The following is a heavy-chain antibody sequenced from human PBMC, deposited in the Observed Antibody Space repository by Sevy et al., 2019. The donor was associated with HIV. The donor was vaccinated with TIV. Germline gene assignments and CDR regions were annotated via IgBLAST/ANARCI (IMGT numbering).Heavy chain of an antibody. J-gene: IGHJ6*03. V-gene: IGHV3-23*01. CDR3: AKPRESSSYYMDV. CDR1: GFTFSSYA. D-gene: IGHD1-26*01. Sequence: GGSLRLYCAASGFTFSSYAMRWVRQAPGKGLEWVSAISGGSGGTTYYADSVKGRFTISRDNSKNTLYLQMNTLRAEDTAVYYCAKPRESSSYYMDVWGKGTTVTVSS. CDR2: ISGGSGGTT.